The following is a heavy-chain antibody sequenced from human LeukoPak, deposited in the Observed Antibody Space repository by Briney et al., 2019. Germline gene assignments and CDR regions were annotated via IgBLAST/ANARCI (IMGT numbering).Heavy chain of an antibody. CDR2: IFTDGGT. CDR1: GGSFSGYY. Sequence: TSETLSLTCAVYGGSFSGYYWSWIRQPAGKGLEWIGRIFTDGGTSYNPSLKSRVTMSVDTSKNQFSLKLRSVTAADTAVYYCTKEPSPWGQGTLVTVSS. V-gene: IGHV4-4*07. J-gene: IGHJ5*02. CDR3: TKEPSP.